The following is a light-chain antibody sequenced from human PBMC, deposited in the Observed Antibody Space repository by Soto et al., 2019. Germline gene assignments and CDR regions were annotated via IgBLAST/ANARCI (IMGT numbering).Light chain of an antibody. Sequence: QPVLTQPASVSGSPGQSITISCTGTSSDVGSYNLVSWYQQYPGKAPKLMIYEGSKRPSGVSNRFSGSKSGNTASLTISGLQAEDEADYYCCSYAGSSTHVVFGGGTKVTVL. CDR3: CSYAGSSTHVV. J-gene: IGLJ2*01. CDR2: EGS. V-gene: IGLV2-23*01. CDR1: SSDVGSYNL.